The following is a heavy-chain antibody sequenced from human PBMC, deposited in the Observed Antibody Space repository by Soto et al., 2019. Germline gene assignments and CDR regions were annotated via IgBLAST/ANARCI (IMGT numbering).Heavy chain of an antibody. CDR3: VKGVRQPDF. J-gene: IGHJ4*02. V-gene: IGHV3-11*06. Sequence: GGSLRLSCAASGFTFSAYYMSWIRQVPGRGLEWVSYISGDSSDTNYADSVKGRFTISRDNAMNSLYLQMNGLRAEDTAVYYCVKGVRQPDFWGRGTLVTVSS. CDR1: GFTFSAYY. CDR2: ISGDSSDT. D-gene: IGHD1-1*01.